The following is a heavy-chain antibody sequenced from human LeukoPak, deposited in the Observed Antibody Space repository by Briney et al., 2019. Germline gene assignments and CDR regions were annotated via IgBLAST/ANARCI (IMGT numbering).Heavy chain of an antibody. D-gene: IGHD2-15*01. Sequence: PGGSLRLSCAASGFTFSSYNMNWVRQAPGKGLEWGSYISVGSSTRYYSDSVKGRFTVSRDNARNSLYLQMNSLRAEDTAVYYCARDLSPLDCSGGSCFSALYFDYWGQGTLVTVSS. CDR1: GFTFSSYN. CDR3: ARDLSPLDCSGGSCFSALYFDY. V-gene: IGHV3-48*04. J-gene: IGHJ4*02. CDR2: ISVGSSTR.